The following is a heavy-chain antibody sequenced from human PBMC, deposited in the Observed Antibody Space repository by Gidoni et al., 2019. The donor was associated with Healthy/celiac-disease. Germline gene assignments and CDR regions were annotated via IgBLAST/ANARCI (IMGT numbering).Heavy chain of an antibody. Sequence: EVQLLESGGGLVQPGGSLRLSCAASGFTFRSYAISWVRQAPGKGLEWCSAISGSGGSTYYADSVKGRFTISRDNSKNTLYLQMNSLRAEDTAVYYCAKDPTSSGYYGYLTYWYFDLWGRGTLVTVSS. J-gene: IGHJ2*01. D-gene: IGHD3-22*01. CDR3: AKDPTSSGYYGYLTYWYFDL. CDR1: GFTFRSYA. V-gene: IGHV3-23*01. CDR2: ISGSGGST.